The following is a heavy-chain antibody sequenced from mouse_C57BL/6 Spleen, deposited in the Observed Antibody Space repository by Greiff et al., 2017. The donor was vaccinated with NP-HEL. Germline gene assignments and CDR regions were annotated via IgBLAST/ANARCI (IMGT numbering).Heavy chain of an antibody. D-gene: IGHD5-1-1*01. CDR3: ARSDTLYYFDY. V-gene: IGHV1-52*01. CDR2: IDPSDSET. Sequence: VQLQQPGAELVRPGSSVKLSCKASGYTFTSYWMHWVKQRPIQGLEWIGNIDPSDSETHYNQKFKDKATLTVDKSSSTAYMQLSSLTSEDSAVYYCARSDTLYYFDYWGQGTTLTVSS. CDR1: GYTFTSYW. J-gene: IGHJ2*01.